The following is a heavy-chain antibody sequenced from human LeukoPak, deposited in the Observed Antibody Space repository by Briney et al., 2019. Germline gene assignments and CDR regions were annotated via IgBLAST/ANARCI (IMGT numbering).Heavy chain of an antibody. CDR3: TTDRGIAAAPTPYYYYYYMDV. J-gene: IGHJ6*03. D-gene: IGHD6-13*01. CDR2: IKSKTDGGTT. CDR1: GFTFSNAW. Sequence: GGSLRLSCAASGFTFSNAWMSWVRQAPGKGLEWVGRIKSKTDGGTTDYAAPVKGRFTISRDDSKNTLYLQMNSLKTEDTAVYYCTTDRGIAAAPTPYYYYYYMDVWGKGTTVTVSS. V-gene: IGHV3-15*01.